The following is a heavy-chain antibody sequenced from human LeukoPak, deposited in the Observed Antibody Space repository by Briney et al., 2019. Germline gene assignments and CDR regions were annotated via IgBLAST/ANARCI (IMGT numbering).Heavy chain of an antibody. CDR1: GGSISSYY. J-gene: IGHJ4*02. CDR2: IYYSGST. V-gene: IGHV4-59*01. D-gene: IGHD2-2*01. CDR3: ARVADRYCSSTSCQYFDY. Sequence: PSETLSLTCTVSGGSISSYYWSWIRQPPGKGLEWIGYIYYSGSTNYNPSLKSRVTISVDTSKNQFSLKLSSVTAAGTAVYYCARVADRYCSSTSCQYFDYWGQGTLVTVSS.